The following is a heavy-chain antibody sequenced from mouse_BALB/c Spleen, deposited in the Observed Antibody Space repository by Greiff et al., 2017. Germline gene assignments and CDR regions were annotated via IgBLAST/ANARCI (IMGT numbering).Heavy chain of an antibody. CDR3: ARSDGNYYYYAMDY. J-gene: IGHJ4*01. CDR2: VNPYNGGT. CDR1: GYTFTDYY. Sequence: VQLKQSGPELVKPGASVKMSCKASGYTFTDYYMDWVKQSHGESFEWIGRVNPYNGGTSYYQKFKGKATLTVDKSSSTAYMELNSLTSEDSAVYYCARSDGNYYYYAMDYWGQGTSVTVSS. D-gene: IGHD2-1*01. V-gene: IGHV1-19*01.